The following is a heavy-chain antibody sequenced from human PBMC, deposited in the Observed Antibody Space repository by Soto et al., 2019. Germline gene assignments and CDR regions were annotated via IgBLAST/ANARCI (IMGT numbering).Heavy chain of an antibody. J-gene: IGHJ6*02. Sequence: GGSLKLSCAASGFTFSSYGMHWVRQAPGKGLEWVAVIWYDGSNKYYADSVKGRFIISRDNSKNTLYLQMNSLRAEDTAVYYCARSDCSSTSCLYYYYYGMDVWGQGTTVTVSS. D-gene: IGHD2-2*01. CDR3: ARSDCSSTSCLYYYYYGMDV. CDR1: GFTFSSYG. CDR2: IWYDGSNK. V-gene: IGHV3-33*01.